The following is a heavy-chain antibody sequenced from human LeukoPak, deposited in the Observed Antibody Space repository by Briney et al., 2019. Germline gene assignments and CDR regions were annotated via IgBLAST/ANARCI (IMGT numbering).Heavy chain of an antibody. CDR1: GGTFSSYA. CDR3: ARDQAKYCSSTSCSAFDP. CDR2: IIPIFGTA. J-gene: IGHJ5*02. D-gene: IGHD2-2*01. Sequence: WASVKVSCKASGGTFSSYAISWVRQAPGQGLERMGGIIPIFGTANYAQKFQGRVTITTDESTSTAYMELSSLRSEDTAVYYCARDQAKYCSSTSCSAFDPWGQGTLVTVSS. V-gene: IGHV1-69*05.